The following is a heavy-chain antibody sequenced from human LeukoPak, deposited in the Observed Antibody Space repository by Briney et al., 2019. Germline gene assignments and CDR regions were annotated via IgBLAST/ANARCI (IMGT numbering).Heavy chain of an antibody. J-gene: IGHJ1*01. CDR1: GFTFSSYA. CDR2: ISGSGGST. CDR3: AKDGDGWQPEYFQH. Sequence: PGGSLRLSCAASGFTFSSYAMSWVRQAPGKGLQWVSAISGSGGSTYYADSVKGRFTISRDNSKNTLYLQMNSLTAEDTAVYYCAKDGDGWQPEYFQHWGQGTLVTVSS. D-gene: IGHD2-21*01. V-gene: IGHV3-23*01.